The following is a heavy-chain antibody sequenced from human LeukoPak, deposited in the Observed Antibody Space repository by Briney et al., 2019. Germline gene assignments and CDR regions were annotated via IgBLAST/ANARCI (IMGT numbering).Heavy chain of an antibody. D-gene: IGHD3-22*01. CDR1: GGSISIYY. J-gene: IGHJ4*02. Sequence: SETLSLTCTVSGGSISIYYWSWIRQPPGKGLEWSGYIYYSGSTNYNPSLKSRVTISVDTSKNQFSLKLSSVTAADTAVYYCARLMAHVAPPFSGDSSGYYREIDWGQGTLVTVSS. CDR3: ARLMAHVAPPFSGDSSGYYREID. V-gene: IGHV4-59*08. CDR2: IYYSGST.